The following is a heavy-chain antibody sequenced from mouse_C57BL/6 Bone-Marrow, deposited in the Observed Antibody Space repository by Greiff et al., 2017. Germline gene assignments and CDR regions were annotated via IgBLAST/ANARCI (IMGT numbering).Heavy chain of an antibody. CDR3: ARGGYDVDY. Sequence: DVKLQESGGGLVKPGGSLKLSCAASGFTFSSYAMSWVRQTPEKRLEWVATISDGGSYTYYPDNVKGRFTISRDNAKNNLYLQMSHLKSEDTAMYYCARGGYDVDYWGQGTTLTVSS. CDR1: GFTFSSYA. D-gene: IGHD2-2*01. V-gene: IGHV5-4*03. CDR2: ISDGGSYT. J-gene: IGHJ2*01.